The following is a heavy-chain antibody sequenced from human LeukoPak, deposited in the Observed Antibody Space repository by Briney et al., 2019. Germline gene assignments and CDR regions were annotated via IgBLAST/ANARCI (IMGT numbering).Heavy chain of an antibody. V-gene: IGHV4-59*01. CDR3: ARADFAAAGLYYYYYMDV. CDR1: GGSISSYY. CDR2: IYYSGST. D-gene: IGHD6-13*01. J-gene: IGHJ6*03. Sequence: LSETLSLTCTVSGGSISSYYWSWIRQPPGKGLEWIGYIYYSGSTNYNPSLKSRVTISVDTSKNQFSLKLSSVTAADTAVYYCARADFAAAGLYYYYYMDVWGKGTTVTVSS.